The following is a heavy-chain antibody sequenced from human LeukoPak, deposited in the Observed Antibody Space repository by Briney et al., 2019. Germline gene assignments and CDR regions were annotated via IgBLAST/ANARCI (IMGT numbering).Heavy chain of an antibody. Sequence: GGSLRLSSAGSGFNFSTYEMNWVRQAPGKGLEWLSYISSRGSSIYYADSVKGRFTISRDNAKNSLFLQMNSLRAEDTAVYFCAKDKALNCWGQGTPVTVSS. CDR2: ISSRGSSI. CDR1: GFNFSTYE. CDR3: AKDKALNC. V-gene: IGHV3-48*03. J-gene: IGHJ4*02.